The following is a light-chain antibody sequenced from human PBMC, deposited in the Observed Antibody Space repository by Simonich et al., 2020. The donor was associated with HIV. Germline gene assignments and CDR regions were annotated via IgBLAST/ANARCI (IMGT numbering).Light chain of an antibody. CDR3: QHLNSDPLT. V-gene: IGKV1-9*01. CDR2: AAS. J-gene: IGKJ3*01. CDR1: QGISSY. Sequence: DIQLTQSPSFLSTSVGDRVTITCRASQGISSYLAWDQQKPGKAPKLLIYAASTLQSGVPSRFSGSGSGTEFTLTISSLQPEDFATYYCQHLNSDPLTFGPGTKVDIK.